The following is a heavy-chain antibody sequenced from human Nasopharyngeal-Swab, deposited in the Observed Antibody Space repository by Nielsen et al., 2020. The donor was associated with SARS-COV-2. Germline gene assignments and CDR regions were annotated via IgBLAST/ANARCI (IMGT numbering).Heavy chain of an antibody. V-gene: IGHV1-18*01. Sequence: ASVKVSCKASGYTFTSYGIIWVRQAPGQGLEWMGWISAYNGNTNYAQKLQGRVTMTTDTSTSTAYMELRSLRSDDTAVYYCARWRYRSTSHMRYFDLWGRGTLVTVSS. CDR1: GYTFTSYG. J-gene: IGHJ2*01. D-gene: IGHD2-2*01. CDR2: ISAYNGNT. CDR3: ARWRYRSTSHMRYFDL.